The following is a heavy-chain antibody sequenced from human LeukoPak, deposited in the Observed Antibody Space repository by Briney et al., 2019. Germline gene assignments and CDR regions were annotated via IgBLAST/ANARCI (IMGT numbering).Heavy chain of an antibody. CDR1: GFTFSSYA. Sequence: GGSLRLSCAASGFTFSSYAMSWVRQAPGKGLEWVSAISGSGGSTYYADSVKGRFTIPRDNSKNTLYLQMNSLRAEDTAVYYCAKGMVRGVIIMDGDYGMDVWGQGTTVTVSS. D-gene: IGHD3-10*01. CDR2: ISGSGGST. J-gene: IGHJ6*02. V-gene: IGHV3-23*01. CDR3: AKGMVRGVIIMDGDYGMDV.